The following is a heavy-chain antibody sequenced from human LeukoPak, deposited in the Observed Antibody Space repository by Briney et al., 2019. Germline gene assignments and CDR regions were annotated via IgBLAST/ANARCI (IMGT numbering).Heavy chain of an antibody. D-gene: IGHD1-26*01. CDR1: GDSISSYY. J-gene: IGHJ4*02. Sequence: SETLSLTCTVSGDSISSYYWSWIRQPPGKGLEWIGDIYYSGSTNYNPSLKSRVTISVDTSKNQFSLRLSSVTAADTAVYYSARLASGSYGPLTPFDYWGQGTLVTVSS. CDR2: IYYSGST. V-gene: IGHV4-59*08. CDR3: ARLASGSYGPLTPFDY.